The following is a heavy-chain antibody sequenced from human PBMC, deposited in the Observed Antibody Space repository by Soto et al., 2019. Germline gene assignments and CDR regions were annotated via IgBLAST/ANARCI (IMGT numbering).Heavy chain of an antibody. Sequence: ASVKVSCKASGYTFTSYYMHWVRQAPGQGLEWMGIINPSGGSTSYAQKFQGRVTMTRDTSTSTVYMELSSLRSEDTAVYYCARVGNLAMIVPGADAFDIWGQGTMVTVSS. V-gene: IGHV1-46*01. D-gene: IGHD3-22*01. CDR3: ARVGNLAMIVPGADAFDI. J-gene: IGHJ3*02. CDR2: INPSGGST. CDR1: GYTFTSYY.